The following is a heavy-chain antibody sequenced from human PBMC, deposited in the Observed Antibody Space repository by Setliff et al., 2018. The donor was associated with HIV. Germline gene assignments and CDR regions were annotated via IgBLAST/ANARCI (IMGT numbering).Heavy chain of an antibody. Sequence: SETLSLTCAVSGYSISSGYYWGWIRQTPGKGLEWIGSIYHSGTTYYNPSLQSRVTISMVASRNQFSLKVTSVTAVDTAVYYCARYKCINFACVGFDIWGQGTVVTVSS. V-gene: IGHV4-38-2*01. CDR2: IYHSGTT. CDR1: GYSISSGYY. D-gene: IGHD3-9*01. CDR3: ARYKCINFACVGFDI. J-gene: IGHJ3*02.